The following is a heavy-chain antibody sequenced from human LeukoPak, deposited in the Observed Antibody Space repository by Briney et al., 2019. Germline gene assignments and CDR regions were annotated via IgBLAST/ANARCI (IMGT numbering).Heavy chain of an antibody. V-gene: IGHV4-59*11. Sequence: SETLSLTCIVSGGSISGHYWSWIRQPPGKRLEWIGYLSDSGKTNSNPSLRSRVSFSVDTPKNQFSLTLSSVTAADTAIYYCAKDHSSSYHYFDNWGQGALVTVSS. D-gene: IGHD6-19*01. J-gene: IGHJ4*02. CDR2: LSDSGKT. CDR1: GGSISGHY. CDR3: AKDHSSSYHYFDN.